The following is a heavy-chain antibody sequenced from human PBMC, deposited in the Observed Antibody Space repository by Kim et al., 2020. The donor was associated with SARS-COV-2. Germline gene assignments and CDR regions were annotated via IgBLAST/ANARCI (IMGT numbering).Heavy chain of an antibody. CDR2: IYYSGST. V-gene: IGHV4-39*07. CDR1: GGSISSSSYY. Sequence: SETLSLTCTVSGGSISSSSYYWGWIRQPPGKGLEWIGSIYYSGSTYYNPSLKSRVTISVDTSKNQFSLKLSSVTAADTAVYYCARGDAMAPFGYWGEGTL. CDR3: ARGDAMAPFGY. J-gene: IGHJ4*02. D-gene: IGHD5-18*01.